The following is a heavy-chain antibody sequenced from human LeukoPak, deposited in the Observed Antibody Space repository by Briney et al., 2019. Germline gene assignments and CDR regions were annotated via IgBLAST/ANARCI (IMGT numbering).Heavy chain of an antibody. CDR3: ARVRFLEWSSGYFDY. J-gene: IGHJ4*02. Sequence: PPETLSLTSTVSGGSISGDNRSWIRQPPGEGPWWIGYIYYSGSSNYNPSLKSRVTISVDTSKNQFSLKLSSVTAADTAVYYCARVRFLEWSSGYFDYWGQGTLVTVSS. CDR2: IYYSGSS. D-gene: IGHD3-3*01. CDR1: GGSISGDN. V-gene: IGHV4-59*01.